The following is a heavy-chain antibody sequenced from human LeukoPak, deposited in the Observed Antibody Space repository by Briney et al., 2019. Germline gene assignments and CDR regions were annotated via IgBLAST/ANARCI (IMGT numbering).Heavy chain of an antibody. CDR1: GGSISSYY. J-gene: IGHJ4*02. D-gene: IGHD3-3*01. CDR2: IYYSGST. CDR3: ARQRFPPFDY. V-gene: IGHV4-59*01. Sequence: SETLSLTCTVSGGSISSYYWSWIRQPPGKGLEWIGYIYYSGSTNYNPSLKSRVTISVDTSKNQFSLKLSSVTAADTAVYYCARQRFPPFDYWGQGTLVTVSS.